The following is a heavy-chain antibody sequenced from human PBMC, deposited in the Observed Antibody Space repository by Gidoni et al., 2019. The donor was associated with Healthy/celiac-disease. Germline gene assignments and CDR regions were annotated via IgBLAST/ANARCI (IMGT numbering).Heavy chain of an antibody. V-gene: IGHV3-49*05. CDR1: GFTFGDYA. J-gene: IGHJ3*02. Sequence: EVQLVESGGGLVKPGRSLRLSCTASGFTFGDYAMSWFRQAPGKGLEWVGFIRSKAYGGTTEYAASVKGRFTISRDDSKSIAYLQMNSLKTEDTAVYYCTRDSSSSGDAFDIWGQGTMVTVSS. CDR3: TRDSSSSGDAFDI. D-gene: IGHD6-6*01. CDR2: IRSKAYGGTT.